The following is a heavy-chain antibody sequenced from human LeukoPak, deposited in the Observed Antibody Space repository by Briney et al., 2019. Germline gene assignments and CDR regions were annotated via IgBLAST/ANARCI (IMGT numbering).Heavy chain of an antibody. CDR3: AREARGETILSDDYYYYYGMDV. D-gene: IGHD2/OR15-2a*01. V-gene: IGHV3-7*01. CDR2: IKQEGSEK. CDR1: GFTFSSYW. J-gene: IGHJ6*02. Sequence: GGSLRLSCAASGFTFSSYWMSWVRQAPGKGQEWVANIKQEGSEKYYMDSVKGRFTISRDNAKNSLYLQMNSLRAEDTAVYYCAREARGETILSDDYYYYYGMDVWGQGTTVTVSS.